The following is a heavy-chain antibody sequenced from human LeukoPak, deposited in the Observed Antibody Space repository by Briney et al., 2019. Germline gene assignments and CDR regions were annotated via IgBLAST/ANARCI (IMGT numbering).Heavy chain of an antibody. CDR3: ARGGGRDYYDSSGYLDY. CDR1: GGSISSYY. J-gene: IGHJ4*02. CDR2: IYYSGST. D-gene: IGHD3-22*01. Sequence: SETLSLTCTVSGGSISSYYWSWIRQPPGKGLEWIGYIYYSGSTNYNPSLKSRVTISVDTSKNQFPLKLSSVTAADTAVYYCARGGGRDYYDSSGYLDYWGQGTLVTVSS. V-gene: IGHV4-59*12.